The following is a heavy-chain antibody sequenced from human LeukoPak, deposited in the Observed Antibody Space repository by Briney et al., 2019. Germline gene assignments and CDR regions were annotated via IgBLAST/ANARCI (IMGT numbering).Heavy chain of an antibody. D-gene: IGHD3-10*01. Sequence: SQTLSLTCTVSGGTISSGGYYWSWIRQHPGKGLEWIGYIYYSGSTYYNPSLKSRVTISVDTSKNQFSLKLSSVTAADTAVYYCARNSMWFGEVYFDYWGQGTLVTVSS. CDR2: IYYSGST. CDR3: ARNSMWFGEVYFDY. J-gene: IGHJ4*02. V-gene: IGHV4-31*03. CDR1: GGTISSGGYY.